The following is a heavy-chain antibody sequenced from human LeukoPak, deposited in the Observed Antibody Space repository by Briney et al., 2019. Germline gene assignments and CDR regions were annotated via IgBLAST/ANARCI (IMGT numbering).Heavy chain of an antibody. D-gene: IGHD3-9*01. CDR1: GFTFSSYG. Sequence: PGGSLRLSCAASGFTFSSYGMHWVRQAPGKGLEWVAVISYDGSNKYYADSVKGRFTISRDNSKNTLYLQMNSLRAEDTAVYHCAKASARSRYNDILTGYFSTFEYWGQGTLVAVSS. CDR2: ISYDGSNK. V-gene: IGHV3-30*18. CDR3: AKASARSRYNDILTGYFSTFEY. J-gene: IGHJ4*02.